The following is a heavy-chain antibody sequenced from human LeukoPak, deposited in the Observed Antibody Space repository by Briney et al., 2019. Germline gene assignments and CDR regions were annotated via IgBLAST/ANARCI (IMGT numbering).Heavy chain of an antibody. V-gene: IGHV4-4*07. J-gene: IGHJ3*02. CDR3: ARDMATPYGAFDI. CDR1: GGSISTYY. Sequence: SETLSLTCTVSGGSISTYYWSWFRQPAGKGLEWIGRIYTSGVTNYNPSLKSRVTMSLDTSKNQFSLKLSSVTGADTAVYYCARDMATPYGAFDIWGQGTMVTVSS. D-gene: IGHD5-24*01. CDR2: IYTSGVT.